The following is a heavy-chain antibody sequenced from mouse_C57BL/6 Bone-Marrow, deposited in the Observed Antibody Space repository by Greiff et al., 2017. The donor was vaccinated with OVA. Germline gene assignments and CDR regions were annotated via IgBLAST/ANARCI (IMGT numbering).Heavy chain of an antibody. Sequence: VQLQQSGAELARPGASVKLSCKASGYTFTSYGISWVKQRTGQGLEWIGEIYPRSGNTYYNEKFKGKATLTADKSSSTAYMELRSLTSEDSAVYFCATTVVATCDYWGQGTTLTVSS. V-gene: IGHV1-81*01. CDR1: GYTFTSYG. D-gene: IGHD1-1*01. CDR3: ATTVVATCDY. CDR2: IYPRSGNT. J-gene: IGHJ2*01.